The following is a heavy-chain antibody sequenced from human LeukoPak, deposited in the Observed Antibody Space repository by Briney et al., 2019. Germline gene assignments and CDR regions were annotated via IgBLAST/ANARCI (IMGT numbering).Heavy chain of an antibody. Sequence: PSETLSLTCTVSGYSISSGYYWGWIRQPPGKGLEWIGSIYNSGSIYYNPSLKSRVTISVDTSKNQFSLKLSSVTAADTAVYYCAMEFDRWGQASLVAVSS. J-gene: IGHJ5*02. V-gene: IGHV4-38-2*02. CDR3: AMEFDR. CDR1: GYSISSGYY. CDR2: IYNSGSI. D-gene: IGHD1-1*01.